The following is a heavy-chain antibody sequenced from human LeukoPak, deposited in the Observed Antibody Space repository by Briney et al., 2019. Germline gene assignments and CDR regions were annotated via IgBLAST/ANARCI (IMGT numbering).Heavy chain of an antibody. J-gene: IGHJ4*02. CDR3: AKEGGQWDLPPDH. CDR2: ISYTGST. Sequence: SETLSLTCTVSGVSFTSHFWTWIRQSPGTGLEWIGYISYTGSTNYNPSLKSRVTISRDMSKNQFSLKLTSVTPADTAVYYCAKEGGQWDLPPDHWAQGTLVTVSS. CDR1: GVSFTSHF. V-gene: IGHV4-59*11. D-gene: IGHD1-26*01.